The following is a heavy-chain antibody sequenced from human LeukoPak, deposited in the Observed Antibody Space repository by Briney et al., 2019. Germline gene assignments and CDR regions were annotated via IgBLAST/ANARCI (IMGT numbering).Heavy chain of an antibody. CDR1: GFTFSSYA. D-gene: IGHD6-13*01. V-gene: IGHV3-23*01. J-gene: IGHJ3*02. CDR3: AKGYSSSWYDAFDI. Sequence: PGGSLRLSCAASGFTFSSYAMSWVRQAPGKGLEWVPAISGSGVSTYYADSVKGRFTISRDNSKNTLYLQMNSLRAEDTAVHYCAKGYSSSWYDAFDIWGQGTMVTVSS. CDR2: ISGSGVST.